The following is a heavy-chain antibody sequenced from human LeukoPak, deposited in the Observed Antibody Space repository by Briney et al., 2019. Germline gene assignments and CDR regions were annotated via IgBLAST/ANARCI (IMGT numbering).Heavy chain of an antibody. CDR2: IYTSGST. CDR1: GGSISSYY. CDR3: ARLLALNWFDP. Sequence: SETLSPTCTVSGGSISSYYWSWIRQPAGKGLEWIGRIYTSGSTNYNPSLKSRVTMSVDTSKNQFSLKLSSVTAADTAAYYCARLLALNWFDPWGQGTLVTVSS. J-gene: IGHJ5*02. V-gene: IGHV4-4*07.